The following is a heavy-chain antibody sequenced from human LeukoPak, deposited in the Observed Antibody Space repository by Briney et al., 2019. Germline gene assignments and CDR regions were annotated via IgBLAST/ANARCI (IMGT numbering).Heavy chain of an antibody. CDR3: AKKRERYYDSLIDY. CDR2: IWYDGSNK. Sequence: PGGSLRLSCAASGFTFSSYGMHWVRQAPGKGLEGVAVIWYDGSNKYYADSVKGRFTISRDNSKNTLYLQMNSLRAEDTAVYYCAKKRERYYDSLIDYWGQGTLVTVSS. J-gene: IGHJ4*02. V-gene: IGHV3-33*06. CDR1: GFTFSSYG. D-gene: IGHD3-22*01.